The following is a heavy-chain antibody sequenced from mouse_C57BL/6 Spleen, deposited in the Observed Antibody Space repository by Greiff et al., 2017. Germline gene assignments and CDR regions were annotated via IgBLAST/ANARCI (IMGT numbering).Heavy chain of an antibody. Sequence: EVQLVESGAELVRPGASVKLSCTASCFNIKDDYMHWVKQRPEQGLEWIGWIDPENGDTEYASKFQGKATITADTSSNTAYLQLSSLTSEDTAVYYCTAYGTLNYWGQGTSLTVSS. V-gene: IGHV14-4*01. CDR3: TAYGTLNY. CDR2: IDPENGDT. D-gene: IGHD6-5*01. J-gene: IGHJ2*02. CDR1: CFNIKDDY.